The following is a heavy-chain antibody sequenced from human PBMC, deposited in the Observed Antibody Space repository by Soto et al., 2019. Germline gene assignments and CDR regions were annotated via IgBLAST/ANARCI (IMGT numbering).Heavy chain of an antibody. Sequence: SETLPLTCAVYGLSCSGYYWIWIRQPPGKGLEWIGEINHSGSTNYNPSLKSRVTISVDTSKNQFSLKLSSVTAADTAVYYCARLFDYGDSNDAFDIWGQGTMVTVSS. D-gene: IGHD4-17*01. CDR2: INHSGST. CDR1: GLSCSGYY. J-gene: IGHJ3*02. V-gene: IGHV4-34*01. CDR3: ARLFDYGDSNDAFDI.